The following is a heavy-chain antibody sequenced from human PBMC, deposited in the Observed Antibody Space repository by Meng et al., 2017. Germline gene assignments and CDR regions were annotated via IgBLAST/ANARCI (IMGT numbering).Heavy chain of an antibody. CDR2: IIPIFGTA. V-gene: IGHV1-69*13. D-gene: IGHD3-10*01. CDR1: GGTFSSYA. CDR3: ARGPSFSSASYHRGDY. J-gene: IGHJ4*02. Sequence: SVKVSCKASGGTFSSYAISWVRQAPGQGLEWMGGIIPIFGTANYAQKFQGRVTITADESTSTAYMELSSLRSEDMAVYYCARGPSFSSASYHRGDYWGQGTLVTVSS.